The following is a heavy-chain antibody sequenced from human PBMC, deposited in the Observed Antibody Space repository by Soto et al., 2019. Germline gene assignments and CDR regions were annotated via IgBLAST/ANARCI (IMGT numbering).Heavy chain of an antibody. J-gene: IGHJ5*02. Sequence: SETLSLTCAVYGGSFSGYYWSWIRQPPGKGLEWIGYINHSGSTNYNPSLKSRVTISVDTSKNQFSLKLSSVTAADTAVYYCARDPKGNNWFDPWGQGTLVTVSS. CDR2: INHSGST. CDR3: ARDPKGNNWFDP. CDR1: GGSFSGYY. V-gene: IGHV4-34*01.